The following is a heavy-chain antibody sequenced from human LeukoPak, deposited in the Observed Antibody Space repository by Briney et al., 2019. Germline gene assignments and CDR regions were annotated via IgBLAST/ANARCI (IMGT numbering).Heavy chain of an antibody. CDR3: ARHPPNYDYVWGSYRPSDY. V-gene: IGHV5-51*01. CDR1: GYIFTSYW. D-gene: IGHD3-16*02. Sequence: GGSLEISWKGSGYIFTSYWIGWGRQMPGKGLEGMGIIYPGDSDTRYSPSFQGQVTISADKSITTAYLQWSSLNASDTAMYYCARHPPNYDYVWGSYRPSDYWGQGTLVTVSS. J-gene: IGHJ4*02. CDR2: IYPGDSDT.